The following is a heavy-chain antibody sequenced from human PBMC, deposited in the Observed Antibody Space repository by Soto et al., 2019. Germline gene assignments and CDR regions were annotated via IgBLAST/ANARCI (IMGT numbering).Heavy chain of an antibody. CDR1: RFTVSSNY. Sequence: GGSLRLSCAASRFTVSSNYMSWVRQAPGKGLEWVSVIYSGGSTYYADSVKGRFSISRDNSENTLYLQMNSLRAEDTAVYYCARRFTGPGHFDYWGQGTLVTVSS. CDR2: IYSGGST. CDR3: ARRFTGPGHFDY. J-gene: IGHJ4*02. D-gene: IGHD2-8*02. V-gene: IGHV3-66*01.